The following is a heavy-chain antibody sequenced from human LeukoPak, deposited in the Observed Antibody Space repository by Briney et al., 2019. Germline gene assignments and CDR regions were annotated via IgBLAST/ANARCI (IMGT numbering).Heavy chain of an antibody. V-gene: IGHV3-66*02. CDR2: IYSGGTT. J-gene: IGHJ4*02. CDR3: AKDSSGWTALDY. CDR1: GFTLSSYN. D-gene: IGHD6-19*01. Sequence: GGSLRLSCAASGFTLSSYNMKWVRQAPGKGLEWVSVIYSGGTTYYADSVKGRFTISRDNSKNTLYLQMNSLRAEDTAVYYCAKDSSGWTALDYWGQGTLVTVSS.